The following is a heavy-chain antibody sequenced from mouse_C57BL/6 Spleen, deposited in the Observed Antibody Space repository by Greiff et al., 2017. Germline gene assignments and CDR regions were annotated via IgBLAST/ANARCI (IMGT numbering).Heavy chain of an antibody. CDR2: ISDGGSYT. CDR3: AREGRGYFDY. Sequence: EVKLVESGGGLVKPGGSLKLSCAASGFTFSSYAMSWVRQTPEKRLEWVATISDGGSYTYYPDNVKGRFTISRDNAKNNLYQQMSHLKSEDTAMYYCAREGRGYFDYWGQGTTLTVSS. J-gene: IGHJ2*01. CDR1: GFTFSSYA. V-gene: IGHV5-4*01.